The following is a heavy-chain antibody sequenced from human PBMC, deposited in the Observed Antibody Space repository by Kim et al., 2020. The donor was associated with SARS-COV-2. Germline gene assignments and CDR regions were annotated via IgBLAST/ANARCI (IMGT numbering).Heavy chain of an antibody. D-gene: IGHD3-22*01. CDR3: ARVSRSGYYYDYYYYYGMDV. CDR2: ISSSGSTI. V-gene: IGHV3-11*01. CDR1: GFTFSDYY. J-gene: IGHJ6*02. Sequence: GGSLRLSCAASGFTFSDYYMSWIRQAPGKGLEWVSYISSSGSTIYYADSVKGRFTISRDNAKNSLYLQMNSLRAEDTAVYYCARVSRSGYYYDYYYYYGMDVWGQGTTVTVSS.